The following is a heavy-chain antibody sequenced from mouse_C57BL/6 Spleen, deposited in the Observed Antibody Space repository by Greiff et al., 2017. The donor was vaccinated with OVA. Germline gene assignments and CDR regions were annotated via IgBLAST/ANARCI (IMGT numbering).Heavy chain of an antibody. CDR2: IHPNSGST. J-gene: IGHJ3*01. Sequence: QVQLQQPGAELVKPGASVKLSCKASGYTFTSYWMHWVKQRPGQGLEWIGMIHPNSGSTNYNEKFKSKATLTVDKSSSTAYMQLSSLTSEDSAVYYCARRSGLRRAWFAYWGQGTLVTVSA. CDR3: ARRSGLRRAWFAY. D-gene: IGHD1-1*01. CDR1: GYTFTSYW. V-gene: IGHV1-64*01.